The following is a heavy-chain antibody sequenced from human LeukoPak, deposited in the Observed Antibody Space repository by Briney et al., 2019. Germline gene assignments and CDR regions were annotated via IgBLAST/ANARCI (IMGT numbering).Heavy chain of an antibody. CDR2: IYSGGST. D-gene: IGHD4-17*01. CDR1: GITVSSNF. J-gene: IGHJ6*03. V-gene: IGHV3-53*01. Sequence: GGSLRLSCAASGITVSSNFMSWVRQAPGKGLEWVSVIYSGGSTYYADSVKGRFTISRDNSKNTLYLQMNSLRAEDTAVYYCARVTVTFIQEGDYYYYMDVWGKGTTVTISS. CDR3: ARVTVTFIQEGDYYYYMDV.